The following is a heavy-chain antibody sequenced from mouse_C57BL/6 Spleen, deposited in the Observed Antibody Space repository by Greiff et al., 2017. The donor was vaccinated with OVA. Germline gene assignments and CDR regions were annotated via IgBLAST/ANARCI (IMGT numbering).Heavy chain of an antibody. CDR3: ARSTGKGNFDY. CDR2: IDPNSGGT. Sequence: QVQLKQPGAELVKPGASVKLSCKASGYTFTSYWMHWVKQRPGRGLEWIGRIDPNSGGTKYNEKFKSKATLTVDKHSSTAYMQLSSLTSEDSAVYYCARSTGKGNFDYWGQGTTLTVSS. CDR1: GYTFTSYW. V-gene: IGHV1-72*01. D-gene: IGHD4-1*01. J-gene: IGHJ2*01.